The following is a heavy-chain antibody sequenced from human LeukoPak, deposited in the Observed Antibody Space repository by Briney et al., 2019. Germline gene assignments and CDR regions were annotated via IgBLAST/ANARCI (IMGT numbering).Heavy chain of an antibody. Sequence: GGSLRLSCAASGFTFGDHIMNWVRQLPGKRLEWVAYVSGSGSTVYYADSVKGRFTISRDNSKNTLYLQMNSLRAEDTAVYYCARLDRKGSSWYNWFDPWGQGTLVTVSS. CDR1: GFTFGDHI. V-gene: IGHV3-48*01. D-gene: IGHD6-13*01. J-gene: IGHJ5*02. CDR2: VSGSGSTV. CDR3: ARLDRKGSSWYNWFDP.